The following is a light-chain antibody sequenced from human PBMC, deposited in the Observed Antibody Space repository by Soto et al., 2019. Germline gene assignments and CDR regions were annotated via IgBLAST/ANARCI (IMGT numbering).Light chain of an antibody. J-gene: IGLJ2*01. V-gene: IGLV1-40*01. CDR3: QSYDSSLSGSGV. CDR2: GNG. Sequence: QLVLTQPPSVSGAPGQRVTISCTGSSSNIGAGYDVHWYQQLPGTAPKLLIYGNGNRPSGVPDRFSGSKSGTSASLAITGLQAEDEADYYCQSYDSSLSGSGVFGGGTQLTVL. CDR1: SSNIGAGYD.